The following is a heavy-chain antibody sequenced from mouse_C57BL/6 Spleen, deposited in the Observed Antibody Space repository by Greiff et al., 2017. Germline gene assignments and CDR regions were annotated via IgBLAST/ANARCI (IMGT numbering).Heavy chain of an antibody. CDR2: IYPGDGDT. V-gene: IGHV1-82*01. D-gene: IGHD1-1*01. Sequence: VQLQQSGPELVKPGASVKISCKASGYAFSSSWMNWVKQRPGKGLEWIGRIYPGDGDTNYNGKFKGKATLTADKSSSTAYMQLSSLTSEDSAVYFCAPLTTVEVSPTYWGQGTLVTVSA. CDR1: GYAFSSSW. CDR3: APLTTVEVSPTY. J-gene: IGHJ3*01.